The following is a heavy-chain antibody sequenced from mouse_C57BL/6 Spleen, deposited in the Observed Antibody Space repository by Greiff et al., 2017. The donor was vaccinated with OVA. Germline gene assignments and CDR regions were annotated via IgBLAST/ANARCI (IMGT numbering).Heavy chain of an antibody. Sequence: VQLQQSGAELVKPGASVKISCKASGYAFSSYWMNWVKQRPGKGLEWIGQIYPGDGDTNYNGKFKGKATLAADKSSSTAYMQLSSLTSEDSAVYFCARSHYGSPYFDYWGQGTTLTVSS. CDR3: ARSHYGSPYFDY. J-gene: IGHJ2*01. V-gene: IGHV1-80*01. D-gene: IGHD1-1*01. CDR2: IYPGDGDT. CDR1: GYAFSSYW.